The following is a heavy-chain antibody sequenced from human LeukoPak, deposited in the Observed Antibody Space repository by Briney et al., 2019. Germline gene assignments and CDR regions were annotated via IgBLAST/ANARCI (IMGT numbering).Heavy chain of an antibody. CDR1: GGSITSSSHY. Sequence: PSETLSLTCIVSGGSITSSSHYWGWIRQPPGKGLEWIGSIFHSGITYYHPSLKNRVTISVDTSKNQFSLKLSSVTAADTAVYYCARVVGLTMIVVVYYWFDPWGQGTLVTVSS. D-gene: IGHD3-22*01. V-gene: IGHV4-39*07. CDR3: ARVVGLTMIVVVYYWFDP. J-gene: IGHJ5*02. CDR2: IFHSGIT.